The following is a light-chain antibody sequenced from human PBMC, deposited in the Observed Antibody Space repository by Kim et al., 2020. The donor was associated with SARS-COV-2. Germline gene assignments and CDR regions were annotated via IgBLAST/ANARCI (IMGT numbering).Light chain of an antibody. Sequence: SYELTQPPSVSVSPGQTASITCSGDKLGDNYACWYQQKPGQSPVVVIYQDSKRPSGIPERFSGSNSGNTATLTISGTQAMDEADYYCQAWDSSHGVFGTGTKVTVL. CDR2: QDS. CDR1: KLGDNY. V-gene: IGLV3-1*01. CDR3: QAWDSSHGV. J-gene: IGLJ1*01.